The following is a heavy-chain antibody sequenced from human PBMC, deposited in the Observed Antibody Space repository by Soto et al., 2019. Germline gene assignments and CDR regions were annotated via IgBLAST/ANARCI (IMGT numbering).Heavy chain of an antibody. Sequence: PSETLSLTCTVSGGSISSYYWSWIRQPPGKGLEWIGYIYYSGSTNYNPSLKSRVTISVDTSKNQFSLKLSSVTAADTAVYHCAAGVTGTTTLDIWGQGTMVTV. CDR1: GGSISSYY. J-gene: IGHJ3*02. D-gene: IGHD1-7*01. V-gene: IGHV4-59*01. CDR3: AAGVTGTTTLDI. CDR2: IYYSGST.